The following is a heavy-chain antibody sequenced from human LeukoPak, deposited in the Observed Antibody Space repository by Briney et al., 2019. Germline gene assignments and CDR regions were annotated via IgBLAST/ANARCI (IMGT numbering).Heavy chain of an antibody. J-gene: IGHJ4*02. D-gene: IGHD6-19*01. Sequence: ASVKVCCKAAGYRFTSYYMHWVRQAAGQGREWMRILNPSGGSTSSAQKFQGRVTMTRDTSTSTVYMELSSLRSEDTAVYYCARSSGGYYFDYWGQGTLVTVSS. CDR2: LNPSGGST. CDR3: ARSSGGYYFDY. V-gene: IGHV1-46*01. CDR1: GYRFTSYY.